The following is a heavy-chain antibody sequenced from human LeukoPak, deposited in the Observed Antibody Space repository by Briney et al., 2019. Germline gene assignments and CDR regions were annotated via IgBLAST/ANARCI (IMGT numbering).Heavy chain of an antibody. CDR2: ISSSSSYI. Sequence: PGGSLRLSCAASGFTFSAYSMNWVRQAPGKGLEWVSSISSSSSYIYYADSVKGRFTISRDNAKNSLYLQMNSLRAEDTAVYYCARDTDDGRGGGYFDYWGQGTLVTVSS. CDR1: GFTFSAYS. CDR3: ARDTDDGRGGGYFDY. J-gene: IGHJ4*02. V-gene: IGHV3-21*06. D-gene: IGHD3-16*01.